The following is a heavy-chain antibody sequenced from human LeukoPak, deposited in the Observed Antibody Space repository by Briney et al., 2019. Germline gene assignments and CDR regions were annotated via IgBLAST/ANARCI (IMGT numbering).Heavy chain of an antibody. CDR2: IYPGDSDT. Sequence: GESLKISCRASGYSFSTNWIGWVRQMPGKVLEWMGVIYPGDSDTRYSPSFQGQVTISADKSISTAYLQWRSLKASDTAMYYCARDYCGGDCYPPYFDYWGQGTLVTVSS. D-gene: IGHD2-21*02. V-gene: IGHV5-51*01. CDR3: ARDYCGGDCYPPYFDY. J-gene: IGHJ4*02. CDR1: GYSFSTNW.